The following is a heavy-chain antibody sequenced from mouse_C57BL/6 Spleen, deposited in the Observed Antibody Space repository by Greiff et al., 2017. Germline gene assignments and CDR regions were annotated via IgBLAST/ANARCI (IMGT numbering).Heavy chain of an antibody. Sequence: EVKLMESEGGLVQPGSSMKLSCTASGFTFSDYYMAWVRQVPEKGLEWVANINYDGSSTYYLDSLKSRFIISRDNAKNILYLQMSSLKSEGTATYYCARDRTVFYAMDYWGQGTSVTVSS. J-gene: IGHJ4*01. CDR1: GFTFSDYY. CDR2: INYDGSST. CDR3: ARDRTVFYAMDY. V-gene: IGHV5-16*01.